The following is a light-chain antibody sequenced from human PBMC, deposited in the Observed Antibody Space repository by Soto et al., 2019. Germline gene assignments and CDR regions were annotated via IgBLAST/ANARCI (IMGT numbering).Light chain of an antibody. CDR1: SSDVGSYNL. V-gene: IGLV2-23*02. Sequence: QSALTQPASVSGSPGQSITISCTGTSSDVGSYNLLSWYQQHPGKAPKLMIYEVSKRPSGVSNRFSGSKSGNTASLTISGLQAEDEADYYCCPYARTSPSYVFGTGTTVTV. CDR2: EVS. CDR3: CPYARTSPSYV. J-gene: IGLJ1*01.